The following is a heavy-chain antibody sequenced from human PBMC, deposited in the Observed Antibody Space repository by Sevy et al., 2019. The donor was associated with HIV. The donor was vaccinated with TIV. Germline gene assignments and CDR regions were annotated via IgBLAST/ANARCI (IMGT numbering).Heavy chain of an antibody. J-gene: IGHJ4*02. CDR2: ISNSGSAK. CDR3: ARDLPPSATTVAHFDY. Sequence: GGSLRLSCTASGFPFGSYEMNWVRQAPGKGLEWVSYISNSGSAKYYSDSVRDRFTISRDNAKNSLYLQMNSLRAEDTPVYYCARDLPPSATTVAHFDYWGRGTLVTVSS. CDR1: GFPFGSYE. D-gene: IGHD4-17*01. V-gene: IGHV3-48*03.